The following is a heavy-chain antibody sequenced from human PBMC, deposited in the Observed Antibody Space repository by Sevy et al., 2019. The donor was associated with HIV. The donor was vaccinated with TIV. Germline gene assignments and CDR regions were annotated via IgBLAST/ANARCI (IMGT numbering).Heavy chain of an antibody. D-gene: IGHD3-10*01. V-gene: IGHV3-7*01. CDR2: IKQDGTEK. CDR3: ARTMWYYLFAY. J-gene: IGHJ4*02. CDR1: GFTFSNYW. Sequence: GGSLRLSSTASGFTFSNYWMSWVRQAPGKGLEWVANIKQDGTEKNYVDSVKGRFIISRDNARDSVYLQMNSLRVDDTARYYCARTMWYYLFAYWGQGAPVTVSS.